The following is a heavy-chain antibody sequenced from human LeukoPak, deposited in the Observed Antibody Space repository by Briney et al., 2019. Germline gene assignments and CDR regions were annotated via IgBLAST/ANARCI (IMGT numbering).Heavy chain of an antibody. J-gene: IGHJ4*02. V-gene: IGHV3-30*04. CDR1: GFTFSGYA. CDR3: ARDYCIDGCPPGY. D-gene: IGHD2-15*01. CDR2: ISYDGNNK. Sequence: GGSLRLSCAASGFTFSGYALHWVRQAPGKGLEWVAVISYDGNNKYYTDSVKGRFTISRDNSKNTLYLQMNSLRAEDTAVYYCARDYCIDGCPPGYWGQGTRVTVS.